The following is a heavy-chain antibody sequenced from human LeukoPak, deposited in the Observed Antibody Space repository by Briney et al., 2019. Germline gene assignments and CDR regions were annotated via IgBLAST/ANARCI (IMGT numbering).Heavy chain of an antibody. CDR1: GFTFSSYW. Sequence: PGGSPRLSCISSGFTFSSYWMTWVRQAPGKGLEWVANIKQDGSEKYYVDSVKGRFTISRDNAKNSLYLQMNSLRPEDTAVYYCARPAFYDSSGYGHYWGQGTLVTVSS. V-gene: IGHV3-7*01. D-gene: IGHD3-22*01. J-gene: IGHJ4*02. CDR3: ARPAFYDSSGYGHY. CDR2: IKQDGSEK.